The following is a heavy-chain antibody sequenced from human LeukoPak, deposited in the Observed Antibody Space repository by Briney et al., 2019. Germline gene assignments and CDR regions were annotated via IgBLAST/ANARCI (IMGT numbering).Heavy chain of an antibody. D-gene: IGHD2-21*02. Sequence: GGSLRLSCAASGVTVTSNYISWVRQAPGKGLEWVSVIYSGGKTFYADSVKGRFTISRHNSNNTLYLQMNSLRAEDTAVYYCATLGSIVWGRKGTASSLWGQGTLVTVSS. V-gene: IGHV3-53*04. CDR3: ATLGSIVWGRKGTASSL. CDR2: IYSGGKT. J-gene: IGHJ4*02. CDR1: GVTVTSNY.